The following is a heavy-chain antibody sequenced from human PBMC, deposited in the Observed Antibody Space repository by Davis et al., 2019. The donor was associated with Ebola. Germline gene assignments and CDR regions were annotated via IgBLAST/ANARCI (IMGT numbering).Heavy chain of an antibody. CDR1: GGSISSYY. CDR3: ARDLRREGWLQLFDY. J-gene: IGHJ4*02. CDR2: IYYSGST. D-gene: IGHD5-24*01. Sequence: PSETLSLTCTVSGGSISSYYWSWIRQPPGKGLEWIGYIYYSGSTNYNPSLKSRVTISVDTSKNQFSLKLSSVTAADTAVYYCARDLRREGWLQLFDYWGQGTLVTVSS. V-gene: IGHV4-59*01.